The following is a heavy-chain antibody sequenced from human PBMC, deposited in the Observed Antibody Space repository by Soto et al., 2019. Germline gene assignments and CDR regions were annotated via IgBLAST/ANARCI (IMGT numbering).Heavy chain of an antibody. CDR2: ISYHGSNR. CDR1: GFTFSTYG. Sequence: QVQLVESGGGVVQPGMSLRLSCAASGFTFSTYGMHWVRQAPGKGLEWVALISYHGSNRYYADSVKGRFTISRDNSKNTLYRQMNKLRADDSAIYDCVKGNDFGNYWGQGILVTVSS. D-gene: IGHD1-1*01. V-gene: IGHV3-30*18. CDR3: VKGNDFGNY. J-gene: IGHJ4*02.